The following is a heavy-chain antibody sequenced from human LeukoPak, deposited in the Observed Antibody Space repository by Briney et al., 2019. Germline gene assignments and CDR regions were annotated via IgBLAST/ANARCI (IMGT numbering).Heavy chain of an antibody. CDR1: GVSISSSSYY. CDR2: IYYSGST. D-gene: IGHD2-2*01. Sequence: KPSETLSLTCTVSGVSISSSSYYWGWIRQPPGKGLEWIGSIYYSGSTYYNPSLKSRVTISVDTSKNQFSLKLNSVTAADTAVYYCARLGYCSSTNCYSPHFDYWGQGALVTVSS. CDR3: ARLGYCSSTNCYSPHFDY. V-gene: IGHV4-39*01. J-gene: IGHJ4*02.